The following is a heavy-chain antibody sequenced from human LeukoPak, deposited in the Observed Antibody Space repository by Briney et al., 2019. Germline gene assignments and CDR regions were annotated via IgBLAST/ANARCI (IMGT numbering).Heavy chain of an antibody. D-gene: IGHD3-22*01. CDR3: ARPKGGYYDSSGYPNWFDP. J-gene: IGHJ5*02. CDR1: GFTFSDYY. V-gene: IGHV3-11*01. CDR2: ISSSGSTI. Sequence: GGSLRLSCAASGFTFSDYYMSWIRQAPGKGLEWVSYISSSGSTIYYADSVKGRFTISRDNAKNSLYLQMNSLRAEDTAVYYCARPKGGYYDSSGYPNWFDPWGQGTLVTVSS.